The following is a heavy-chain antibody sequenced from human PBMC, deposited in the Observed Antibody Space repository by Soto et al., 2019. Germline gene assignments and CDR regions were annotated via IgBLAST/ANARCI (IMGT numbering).Heavy chain of an antibody. V-gene: IGHV3-11*01. CDR3: ARTPRSYGSGKPSYYYYGMDV. CDR1: GFTFSDYY. CDR2: ISSSGSTI. J-gene: IGHJ6*02. Sequence: LRLSCAASGFTFSDYYMSWIRQAPGKGLEWVSYISSSGSTIYYADSVKGRFTISRDNAKNSLYLQMNSLRAEDTAVYYCARTPRSYGSGKPSYYYYGMDVWGQGTTVTVSS. D-gene: IGHD3-10*01.